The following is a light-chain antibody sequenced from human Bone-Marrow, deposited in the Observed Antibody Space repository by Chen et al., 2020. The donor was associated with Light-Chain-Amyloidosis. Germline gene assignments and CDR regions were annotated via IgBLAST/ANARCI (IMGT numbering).Light chain of an antibody. Sequence: SYELTQPPSVSVSPGQTARITCSGDDLPMKYAYWYQQKPGQAPVLVIHRDTEKPSGISERFSGSSSGTTSTLTNSGGQAEDEADYHCQSADSSGTYEVIFGGGTKLTIL. V-gene: IGLV3-25*03. CDR3: QSADSSGTYEVI. CDR1: DLPMKY. CDR2: RDT. J-gene: IGLJ2*01.